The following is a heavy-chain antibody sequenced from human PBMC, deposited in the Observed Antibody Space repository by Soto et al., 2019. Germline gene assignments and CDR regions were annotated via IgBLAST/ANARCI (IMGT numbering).Heavy chain of an antibody. J-gene: IGHJ4*02. CDR2: IIPIFGTA. Sequence: QVQLVQSGAEVKKPGSSVKVSCKASGGTFSSYAISWVRQAPGQGLEWMGGIIPIFGTANYAQKFQGRVTITADESTSTAYMELSRLRSEDTAVYYCAREVTYGDYWKYYFDYWGQGTLVPVSS. V-gene: IGHV1-69*01. CDR1: GGTFSSYA. CDR3: AREVTYGDYWKYYFDY. D-gene: IGHD4-17*01.